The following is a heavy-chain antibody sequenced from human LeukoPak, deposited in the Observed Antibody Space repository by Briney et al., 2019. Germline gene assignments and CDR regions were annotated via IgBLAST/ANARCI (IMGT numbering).Heavy chain of an antibody. J-gene: IGHJ4*02. CDR3: ARGPRIAARRGFDY. V-gene: IGHV4-34*01. CDR1: GVSFSGYY. Sequence: PSETLSLTCAVYGVSFSGYYWSWIRQPPGKGLEWIGEINHSGSTNYNPSLKSRVTISVDTSKNQFSLKLSSVTAADTAVYYCARGPRIAARRGFDYWGQGTLVTVSS. D-gene: IGHD6-6*01. CDR2: INHSGST.